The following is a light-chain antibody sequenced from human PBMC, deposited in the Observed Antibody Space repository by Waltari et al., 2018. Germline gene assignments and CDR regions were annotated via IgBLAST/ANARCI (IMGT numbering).Light chain of an antibody. V-gene: IGKV1-5*03. CDR1: QSINSW. CDR3: QQYNSYSWT. Sequence: DIQMTQSPSALSASVGDRVTITCRASQSINSWLAWYQQKPGKAPNLLIYMASNLKTGVPSRFSGSGSGTEFTLTISTLQPDDFATYYCQQYNSYSWTFGQGTKVEIK. CDR2: MAS. J-gene: IGKJ1*01.